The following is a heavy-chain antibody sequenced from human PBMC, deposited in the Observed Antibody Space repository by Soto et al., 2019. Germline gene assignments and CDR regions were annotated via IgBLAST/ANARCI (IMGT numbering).Heavy chain of an antibody. Sequence: EVHLVESGGGLVQTGGSLRLSCAIFESTVSRDWMNWVRQAPGKGLEWVAHITQDGSEKYYVDSEKGRFTIYRDNAKKSLYLQMNSLGPADVAMYYCSGGVGDAFWGQGTLVTVSS. CDR3: SGGVGDAF. CDR1: ESTVSRDW. J-gene: IGHJ4*02. D-gene: IGHD1-26*01. V-gene: IGHV3-7*04. CDR2: ITQDGSEK.